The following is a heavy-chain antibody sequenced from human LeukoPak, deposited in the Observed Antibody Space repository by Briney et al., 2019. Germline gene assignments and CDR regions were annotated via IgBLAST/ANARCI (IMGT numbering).Heavy chain of an antibody. V-gene: IGHV3-23*01. J-gene: IGHJ6*02. CDR1: GFTFSSYA. CDR2: ISGSGGST. D-gene: IGHD2-15*01. CDR3: AKFQGGHAAGMDV. Sequence: GGSLRLCCAASGFTFSSYAMSWVRQAPGKGLEWVSAISGSGGSTYYADSVKGRFSIPRDNTKNTLQQQMNSLRAEDKAVYYCAKFQGGHAAGMDVWGQGTTVT.